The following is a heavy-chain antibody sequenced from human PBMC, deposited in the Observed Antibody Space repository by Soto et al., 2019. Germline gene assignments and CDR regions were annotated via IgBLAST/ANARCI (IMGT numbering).Heavy chain of an antibody. Sequence: QVQLQQSGPGLVKPSQTLSLTCAISGDSISTNNVAWNWIRQSPSGGLEWLGRTGYTSKWYNDYAVSVRSRITINPDTSKNQFSLQLNSVTLAGTAVYYCARGKYSAFDYWGQGTLVTVSS. V-gene: IGHV6-1*01. CDR2: TGYTSKWYN. J-gene: IGHJ4*02. CDR1: GDSISTNNVA. CDR3: ARGKYSAFDY. D-gene: IGHD5-18*01.